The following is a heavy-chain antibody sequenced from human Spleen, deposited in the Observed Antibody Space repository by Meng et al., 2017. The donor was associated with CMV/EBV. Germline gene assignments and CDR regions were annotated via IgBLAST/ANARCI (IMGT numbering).Heavy chain of an antibody. CDR1: GFTVSSNY. J-gene: IGHJ3*02. Sequence: GESLKISCAASGFTVSSNYMSWVRQAPGKGLEWVSVIYSGGSTYYADSVKGRFTISRDNSKNTLYLQMNSLRAEDTAVYYCARATNLLITMVRGVRNYAFDIWGQGTMVTVSS. CDR3: ARATNLLITMVRGVRNYAFDI. CDR2: IYSGGST. D-gene: IGHD3-10*01. V-gene: IGHV3-66*02.